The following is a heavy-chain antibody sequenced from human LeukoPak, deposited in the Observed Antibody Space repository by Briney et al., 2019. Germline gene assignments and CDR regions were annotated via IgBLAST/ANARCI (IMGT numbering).Heavy chain of an antibody. V-gene: IGHV3-7*03. CDR1: GFTFSSYW. Sequence: GGSLRLSCAASGFTFSSYWMSWVRQAPGKGLEWVANIKQDGSEKYYVDSVKGRFTISRDNAKKSLYLQMNSLRAEDTAVYYCASEGTAYYFDYWGQGTLVTVSS. CDR3: ASEGTAYYFDY. CDR2: IKQDGSEK. D-gene: IGHD1-1*01. J-gene: IGHJ4*02.